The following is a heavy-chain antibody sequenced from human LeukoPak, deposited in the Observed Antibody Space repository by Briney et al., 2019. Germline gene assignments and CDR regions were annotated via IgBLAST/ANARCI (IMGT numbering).Heavy chain of an antibody. Sequence: SVKVSCKASGGTFSSYAISWVRQAPGQGLEWMGGIIPIFGTANYAQKFQGRVTITADESTSTAYMELSSLRSEDTAAYYCAGSLDRGIDYWGQGTLVTVSS. V-gene: IGHV1-69*13. J-gene: IGHJ4*02. CDR1: GGTFSSYA. D-gene: IGHD3-16*02. CDR3: AGSLDRGIDY. CDR2: IIPIFGTA.